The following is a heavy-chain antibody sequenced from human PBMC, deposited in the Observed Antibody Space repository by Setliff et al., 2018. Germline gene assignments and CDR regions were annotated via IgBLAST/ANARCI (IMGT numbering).Heavy chain of an antibody. CDR1: GGSFSGYY. CDR2: INHSGST. D-gene: IGHD3-22*01. Sequence: SETLSLTCAVYGGSFSGYYWSWIRQPPGKGLEWIGEINHSGSTNYNPSLKSRVTISVDTSKNQFSLKLSSVTAADTAVYYCARAHTWSLPNDNSGYPGWFDPWGQGTRVTVSS. V-gene: IGHV4-34*01. CDR3: ARAHTWSLPNDNSGYPGWFDP. J-gene: IGHJ5*02.